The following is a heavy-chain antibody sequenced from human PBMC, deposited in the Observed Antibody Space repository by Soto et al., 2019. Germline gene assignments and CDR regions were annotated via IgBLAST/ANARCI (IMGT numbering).Heavy chain of an antibody. Sequence: SETLSLTCTVSGGSISSYYWSWIRQPPGKGLEWIGYIYYSGSTNYNPSLKSRVTISVDTSKNQFSLKLSSVTAADTAVYYCASRLKYGDPYWYFDLWGRGTLVTVSS. CDR2: IYYSGST. J-gene: IGHJ2*01. D-gene: IGHD4-17*01. CDR3: ASRLKYGDPYWYFDL. V-gene: IGHV4-59*01. CDR1: GGSISSYY.